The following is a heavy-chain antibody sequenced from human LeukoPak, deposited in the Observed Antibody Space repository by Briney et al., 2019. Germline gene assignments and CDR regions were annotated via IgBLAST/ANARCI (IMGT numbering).Heavy chain of an antibody. Sequence: SETLSLTCTVSGGSISSYYWSWIRQPAGKGLEWIGRIYTSGSTNYNPSLKSRVTMSVDTSKNQLSLKLSSVTAADTAVYYCAREASGCYWGVFDYWGQGTLVTVSS. D-gene: IGHD1-26*01. CDR2: IYTSGST. V-gene: IGHV4-4*07. J-gene: IGHJ4*02. CDR1: GGSISSYY. CDR3: AREASGCYWGVFDY.